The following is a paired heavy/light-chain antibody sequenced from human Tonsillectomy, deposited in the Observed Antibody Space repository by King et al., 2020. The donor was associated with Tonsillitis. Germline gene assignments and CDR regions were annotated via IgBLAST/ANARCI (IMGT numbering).Light chain of an antibody. J-gene: IGKJ1*01. V-gene: IGKV1-5*03. Sequence: DIQMTQSPSTLSASVGDRVTITCRASQSVSDWLAWYQQKLGKAPKLLIYKASTLESGVPSRFSGSGSGTEFTLTISSLQPDDFATYYCQQYNTYSWTFGQGTKVEIK. CDR3: QQYNTYSWT. CDR2: KAS. CDR1: QSVSDW.
Heavy chain of an antibody. J-gene: IGHJ4*02. Sequence: QEQLVQSGAEVKKPGSSVKVSCKTSGGTFSSYAISWVRQAPGQGLEWMGGISPILDTTNYAQKFQGRFTLTADKSTTTVYMELTSLRSEDTAVYFCAKDLRPYNWNFIWGQGTLVTVSS. CDR1: GGTFSSYA. CDR2: ISPILDTT. D-gene: IGHD1-1*01. CDR3: AKDLRPYNWNFI. V-gene: IGHV1-69*06.